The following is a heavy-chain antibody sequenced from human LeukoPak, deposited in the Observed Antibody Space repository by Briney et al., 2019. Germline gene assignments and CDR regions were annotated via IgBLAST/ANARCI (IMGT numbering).Heavy chain of an antibody. CDR1: GFAFNASY. CDR2: ISDRSFSM. CDR3: ARGKRRFDY. V-gene: IGHV3-11*01. J-gene: IGHJ4*02. Sequence: PGGSLRLSCAASGFAFNASYMTWIRQAPGKGLEWVAYISDRSFSMYCADSVKGRFTISRDNPSNSLFLHMSNLSADDTAVYYCARGKRRFDYWGQGTLVTVSS. D-gene: IGHD3-3*01.